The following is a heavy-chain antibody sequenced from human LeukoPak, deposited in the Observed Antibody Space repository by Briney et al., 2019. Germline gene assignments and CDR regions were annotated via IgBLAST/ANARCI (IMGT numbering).Heavy chain of an antibody. V-gene: IGHV3-9*01. CDR1: GFTFDDYA. Sequence: GRSLRLSCAASGFTFDDYAMHWVRQAPGKGLDWVSGFSWNSGSIGYADSVKGRFTISRDNAKNSLYLQMNSLRAEDTALYYCAKDIGSSSHYYYYGMDVWGQGTTVTVSS. J-gene: IGHJ6*02. D-gene: IGHD6-13*01. CDR3: AKDIGSSSHYYYYGMDV. CDR2: FSWNSGSI.